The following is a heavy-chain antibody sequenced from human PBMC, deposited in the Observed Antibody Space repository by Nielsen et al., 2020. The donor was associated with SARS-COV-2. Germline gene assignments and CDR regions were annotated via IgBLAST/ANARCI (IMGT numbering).Heavy chain of an antibody. J-gene: IGHJ4*02. CDR2: ISGSGGST. Sequence: GESLKISCAPSGFPFRTYGMIWVRQAPGLGLEWVSAISGSGGSTYYADSVRGRFTISRDNSKNTLYLQMNSLRAEDTAVYYCAISSSWYRTDFDYWGQGTLVTVSS. CDR1: GFPFRTYG. D-gene: IGHD6-13*01. V-gene: IGHV3-23*01. CDR3: AISSSWYRTDFDY.